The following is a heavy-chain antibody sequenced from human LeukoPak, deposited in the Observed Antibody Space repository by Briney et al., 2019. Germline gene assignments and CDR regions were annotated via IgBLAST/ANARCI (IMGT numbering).Heavy chain of an antibody. V-gene: IGHV3-33*01. J-gene: IGHJ4*02. CDR3: ARDHSSGWYSDSFDY. CDR2: ICYDGSNK. D-gene: IGHD6-19*01. CDR1: GFTFSSYG. Sequence: GGSLRLSCAASGFTFSSYGMHWVRQAPGKGLEWVAGICYDGSNKYYEDSVKGRFTISRDNSKKTLYLQMKSMRDEATAVYYCARDHSSGWYSDSFDYWGQGTLVTVSS.